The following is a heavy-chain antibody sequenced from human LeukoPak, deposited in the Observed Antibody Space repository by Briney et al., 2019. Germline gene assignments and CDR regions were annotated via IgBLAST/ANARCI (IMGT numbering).Heavy chain of an antibody. Sequence: PGGSLRLSCAASGFTFSNAWMSWVRQAQGKVLEWVGRIKRKTDGATTDYGAPVKGRFTISRDDSKNTLYLQMNSLKTEDTAVYYCTTVSYSNYGFDYWGQGTLVTVSS. CDR1: GFTFSNAW. V-gene: IGHV3-15*01. CDR3: TTVSYSNYGFDY. D-gene: IGHD4-11*01. J-gene: IGHJ4*02. CDR2: IKRKTDGATT.